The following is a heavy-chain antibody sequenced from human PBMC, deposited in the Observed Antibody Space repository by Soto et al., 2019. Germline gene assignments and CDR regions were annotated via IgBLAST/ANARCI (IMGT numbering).Heavy chain of an antibody. CDR2: ISVYNGTG. V-gene: IGHV1-69*05. D-gene: IGHD3-10*01. CDR3: ARRLRMIRGVAEFDP. Sequence: SVNVYWKAAGGGFSIYAISWGRQAPGQGLEWMGGISVYNGTGHHAQNFQDRVTMTTATSTSTGYMELRSLRSDDTAVYYCARRLRMIRGVAEFDPWGQGTLVTVSS. CDR1: GGGFSIYA. J-gene: IGHJ5*02.